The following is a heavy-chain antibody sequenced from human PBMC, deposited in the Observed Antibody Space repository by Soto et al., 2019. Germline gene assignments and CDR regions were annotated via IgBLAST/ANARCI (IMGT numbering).Heavy chain of an antibody. CDR1: GFTFSNSW. D-gene: IGHD2-2*01. CDR3: ARNVCRRTSCNLPNWFDL. J-gene: IGHJ5*02. V-gene: IGHV3-7*01. Sequence: EVQLVESGGGLVQPGGSLRLSCAASGFTFSNSWMSWVRQAPGKGLVWVATIKQDGSERYYVDSVKGRFTISRDKAKNSLYLQMDSLGAEDTAVYYGARNVCRRTSCNLPNWFDLWGQGTLGTVSA. CDR2: IKQDGSER.